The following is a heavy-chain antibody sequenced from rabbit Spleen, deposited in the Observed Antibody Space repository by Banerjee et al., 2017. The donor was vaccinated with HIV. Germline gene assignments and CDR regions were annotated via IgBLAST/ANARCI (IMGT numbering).Heavy chain of an antibody. V-gene: IGHV1S7*01. CDR1: GFDFSRYY. Sequence: QLKESGGGLVQPGGSLKLSCKASGFDFSRYYMNWVSQAPGKGLEWIGYIDPVFGTTHYASWVNGRFTISSHNAQNTLYLQLNSLTAADTATYFCARDPYSYDDYGDYPFNLWGPGTLVTVS. D-gene: IGHD2-1*01. CDR3: ARDPYSYDDYGDYPFNL. CDR2: IDPVFGTT. J-gene: IGHJ4*01.